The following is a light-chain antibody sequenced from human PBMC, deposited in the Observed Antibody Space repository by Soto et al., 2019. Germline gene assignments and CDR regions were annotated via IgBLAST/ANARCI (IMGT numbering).Light chain of an antibody. Sequence: EIVLTQSTGTLSLSPGERATLSCRASQTMRSSHLAWYQQKPGQAPRLLIYGASSRATGIPDRFSGSGSGTDFTLTISRLEPEDFAVYYCQQYGSSPLTFGGGTKVDIK. CDR3: QQYGSSPLT. V-gene: IGKV3-20*01. CDR1: QTMRSSH. CDR2: GAS. J-gene: IGKJ4*01.